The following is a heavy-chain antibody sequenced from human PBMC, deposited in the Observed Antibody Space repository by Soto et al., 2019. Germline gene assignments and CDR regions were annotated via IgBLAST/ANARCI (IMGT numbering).Heavy chain of an antibody. CDR1: GYTFTSYA. CDR3: ARAGNYDILTGSYYFDY. J-gene: IGHJ4*02. Sequence: GASVKVSCKASGYTFTSYAMHWVRQAPGQRLEWMGWINAGNGNTKYSQKFQGRVTITRGTSASTAYMELSSLRSEDTAVYYCARAGNYDILTGSYYFDYWGQGTLVTVSS. CDR2: INAGNGNT. V-gene: IGHV1-3*01. D-gene: IGHD3-9*01.